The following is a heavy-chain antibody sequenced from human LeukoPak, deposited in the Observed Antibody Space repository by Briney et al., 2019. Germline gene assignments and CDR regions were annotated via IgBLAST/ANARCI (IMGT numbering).Heavy chain of an antibody. CDR3: ARDTISCSGGTCYENWLDP. Sequence: GSLRLSCEASGFIFRSFTMSWVRQAPGKGLEWVSSISGSGDGTHYADTVKGRFTISRDNSKTTLYLQMRSLRADDTAVYYCARDTISCSGGTCYENWLDPWGQGTLVTVSS. CDR2: ISGSGDGT. J-gene: IGHJ5*02. V-gene: IGHV3-23*01. CDR1: GFIFRSFT. D-gene: IGHD2-15*01.